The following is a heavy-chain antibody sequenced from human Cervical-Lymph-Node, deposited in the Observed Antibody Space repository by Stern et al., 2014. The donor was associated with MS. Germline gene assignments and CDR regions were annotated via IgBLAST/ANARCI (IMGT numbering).Heavy chain of an antibody. V-gene: IGHV1-46*03. CDR1: GYIFTTYY. CDR2: INRNGGPT. D-gene: IGHD2-15*01. CDR3: TRDRVGGASLQEYFLH. J-gene: IGHJ1*01. Sequence: VQLVESGAEVKKPGASVKISCATSGYIFTTYYLHWVRQAPGQGLEWMGMINRNGGPTTYAQRFQGRVTMTWDTSTSTVYMELSSLRSEDTAVYYCTRDRVGGASLQEYFLHWGQGTLVTVSS.